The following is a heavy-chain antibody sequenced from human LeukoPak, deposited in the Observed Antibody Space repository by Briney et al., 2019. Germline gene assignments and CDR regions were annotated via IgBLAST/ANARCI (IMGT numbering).Heavy chain of an antibody. V-gene: IGHV3-7*01. Sequence: GGTLRLSCAASGFTFSTYGMSWVRQAPGKGLEWVASINQDGNKKYYVDSVKGRFTISRDNAKNSLYLQMNSLRVEDTAVYYCAEGTTGWGQGTLVTVSS. CDR3: AEGTTG. CDR2: INQDGNKK. CDR1: GFTFSTYG. J-gene: IGHJ1*01. D-gene: IGHD1-1*01.